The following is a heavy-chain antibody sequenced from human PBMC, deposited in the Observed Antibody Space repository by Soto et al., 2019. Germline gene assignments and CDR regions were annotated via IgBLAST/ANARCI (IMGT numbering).Heavy chain of an antibody. CDR2: ISGSGGST. D-gene: IGHD3-3*01. J-gene: IGHJ5*02. Sequence: GGSLRLSCAASGFTFSSYAKSWVRQAPGKGLEWVSAISGSGGSTYYADSVKGRFTISRDNSKNTLYLQMNSLRAEDTAVYYCAKAGRPFYDLWSENRFDPWGQGTLVTVSS. CDR1: GFTFSSYA. CDR3: AKAGRPFYDLWSENRFDP. V-gene: IGHV3-23*01.